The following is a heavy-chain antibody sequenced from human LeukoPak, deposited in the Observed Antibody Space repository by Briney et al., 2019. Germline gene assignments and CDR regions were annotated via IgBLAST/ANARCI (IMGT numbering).Heavy chain of an antibody. CDR1: GYSFTSYW. V-gene: IGHV5-51*01. CDR2: IYPGDSDT. D-gene: IGHD6-19*01. CDR3: ARRETPRNYIAVADNDAFAI. J-gene: IGHJ3*02. Sequence: GESLKISCKGSGYSFTSYWIGWVRQMPGRGLEWIGIIYPGDSDTRYSPSFQGQVTISADQSISTAYLQWSRLKASDTAMYYCARRETPRNYIAVADNDAFAIWGQGTLVTVSS.